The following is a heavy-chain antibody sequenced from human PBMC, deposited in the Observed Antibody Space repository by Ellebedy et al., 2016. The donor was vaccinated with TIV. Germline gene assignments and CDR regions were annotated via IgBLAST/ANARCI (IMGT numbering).Heavy chain of an antibody. CDR3: ARDTEEYYDSSGYRDWYFDL. Sequence: GSTNYNPSLKSRVTISVDTSKNQFSLKLSSVTAADTAVYYCARDTEEYYDSSGYRDWYFDLWGRGTLVTVSS. V-gene: IGHV4-59*01. J-gene: IGHJ2*01. CDR2: GST. D-gene: IGHD3-22*01.